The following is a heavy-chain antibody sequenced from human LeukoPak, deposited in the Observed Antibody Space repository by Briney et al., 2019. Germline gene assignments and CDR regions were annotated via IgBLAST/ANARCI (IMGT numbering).Heavy chain of an antibody. CDR2: IYYSGST. CDR1: GVSISSSSYY. J-gene: IGHJ4*02. V-gene: IGHV4-39*01. CDR3: ARLKGDYGDYGPFGY. D-gene: IGHD4-17*01. Sequence: PSETLSLTCTVSGVSISSSSYYWGWIRQPPGKGLEWIGSIYYSGSTYYNPSLKSRVTISVDTSKNQFSLKLSSVTAADTAVYYCARLKGDYGDYGPFGYWGQGTLVTVSS.